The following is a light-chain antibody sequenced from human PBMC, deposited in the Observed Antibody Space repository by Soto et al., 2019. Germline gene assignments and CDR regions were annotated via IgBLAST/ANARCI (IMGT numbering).Light chain of an antibody. J-gene: IGLJ1*01. V-gene: IGLV1-40*01. CDR1: SSNIGAGYD. Sequence: QSVLTQPPSVSGAPGQRVTISCTGSSSNIGAGYDVHWYQQLPGTAPKLLIYGNSNRPSGVSNRFSGSKSGNTASLTISGLQAEDEADYYCSSYRSGGTFVFGSGTKLTVL. CDR2: GNS. CDR3: SSYRSGGTFV.